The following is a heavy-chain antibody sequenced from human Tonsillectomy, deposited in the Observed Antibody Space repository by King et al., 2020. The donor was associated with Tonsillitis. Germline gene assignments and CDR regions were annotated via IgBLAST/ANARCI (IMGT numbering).Heavy chain of an antibody. CDR1: GFTFGDYA. V-gene: IGHV3-49*04. J-gene: IGHJ4*02. Sequence: VQLVESGGGLVQPGRSLRLSCTASGFTFGDYAMSWVRQAPGKGLEWVGFIRSKANGGTTEYAASVKGRFTISREDSKSIAYLQMNSLKTEDTAGYYCTRGWGYCSSTSCHYFDYWGQGTLVTVSS. CDR2: IRSKANGGTT. D-gene: IGHD2-2*01. CDR3: TRGWGYCSSTSCHYFDY.